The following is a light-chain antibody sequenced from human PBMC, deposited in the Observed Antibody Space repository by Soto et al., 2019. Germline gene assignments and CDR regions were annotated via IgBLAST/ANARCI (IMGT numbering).Light chain of an antibody. CDR2: GAS. CDR3: QQYKNSPRT. Sequence: ELVMAQSPATLSVAPGERATLSCSPSQSISTFLAWYQQKPGQAPRLLIYGASARATGIPARFSGSGSGTEFTLTISSLQPEDFAVYYCQQYKNSPRTFGEGTKVDIK. J-gene: IGKJ4*02. CDR1: QSISTF. V-gene: IGKV3-15*01.